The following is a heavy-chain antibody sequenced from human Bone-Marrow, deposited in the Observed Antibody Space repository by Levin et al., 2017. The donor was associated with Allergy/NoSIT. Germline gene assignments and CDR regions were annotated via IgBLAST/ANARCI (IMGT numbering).Heavy chain of an antibody. CDR2: IYDSGNT. V-gene: IGHV4-59*08. CDR3: ARHPFHWGFDL. D-gene: IGHD3-16*01. J-gene: IGHJ2*01. CDR1: GGSISSYY. Sequence: SQTLSLTCTVSGGSISSYYWSWIRQPPGKGLEWIGYIYDSGNTNHNPSLKSRVTISVDTSKNQFSLKLSSVTAADTAVYYCARHPFHWGFDLWGRGTLVTVSS.